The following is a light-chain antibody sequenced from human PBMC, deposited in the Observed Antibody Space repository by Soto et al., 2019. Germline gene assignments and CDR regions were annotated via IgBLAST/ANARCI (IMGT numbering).Light chain of an antibody. J-gene: IGKJ3*01. CDR2: KAS. V-gene: IGKV1-5*03. Sequence: DIQMTQSPSTLSASVGDRVTITCRASQSISSWLAWYQQKPGKAPKLLIYKASSLESGVPSRFSGSGSVTEFTLTISSLQPDDFATYYCQQYGTAPLTLGPGTKVDTK. CDR1: QSISSW. CDR3: QQYGTAPLT.